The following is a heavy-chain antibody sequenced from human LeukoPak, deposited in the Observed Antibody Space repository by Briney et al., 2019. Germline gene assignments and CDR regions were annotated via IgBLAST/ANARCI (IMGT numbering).Heavy chain of an antibody. D-gene: IGHD6-13*01. J-gene: IGHJ2*01. Sequence: PSETLSLTCAVYGGSFSGYYWSWIRRPPGKGLEWIGEINHSGSTNYNPSLKSRVTISVDTSKNQFSLKLSSVTAADTAVYYCARGSRGIAAAGTHRPTYFDLWGRGTLVTVSS. CDR1: GGSFSGYY. CDR2: INHSGST. CDR3: ARGSRGIAAAGTHRPTYFDL. V-gene: IGHV4-34*01.